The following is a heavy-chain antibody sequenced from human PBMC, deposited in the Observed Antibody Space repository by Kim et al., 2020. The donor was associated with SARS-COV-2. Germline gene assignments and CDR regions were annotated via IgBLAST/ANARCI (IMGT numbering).Heavy chain of an antibody. D-gene: IGHD4-17*01. J-gene: IGHJ5*02. V-gene: IGHV1-2*02. CDR2: INPNSGGT. CDR3: ARDLGGDYFYNWFDP. CDR1: GYTFTGYY. Sequence: ASVKVSCKASGYTFTGYYMHWVRQAPGQGLEWMGWINPNSGGTNYAQKFQGRVTMTRDTSISTAYMELSRLRSDDTAVYYCARDLGGDYFYNWFDPWGQGTLVTVSS.